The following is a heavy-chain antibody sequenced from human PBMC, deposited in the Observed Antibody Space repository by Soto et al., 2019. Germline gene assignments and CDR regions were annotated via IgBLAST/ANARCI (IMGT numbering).Heavy chain of an antibody. CDR1: GYSFTSYW. V-gene: IGHV5-10-1*01. CDR3: ARPMGQLEQYYYGMDV. D-gene: IGHD6-6*01. CDR2: IDPSDSYT. Sequence: PGESVKISCKGSGYSFTSYWISWVRQMPGKGLEWMGRIDPSDSYTNYSPSFQGHVTISADKSISTAYLQWSSLKASDTAMYYCARPMGQLEQYYYGMDVWGQGTTVTVSS. J-gene: IGHJ6*02.